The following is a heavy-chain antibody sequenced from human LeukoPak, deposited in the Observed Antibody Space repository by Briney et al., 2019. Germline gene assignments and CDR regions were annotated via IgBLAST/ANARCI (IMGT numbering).Heavy chain of an antibody. CDR2: ISGGGGNT. Sequence: PGGSLRLSCAASGFTFSNYAMSWVRQAPGQRLEWVSAISGGGGNTFYADSVKGRFTVSRDNSKNTLYLQMNSLRAEDTAVYYCAKDVEYSYGSHFDCWGQGSLVTVSS. J-gene: IGHJ4*02. CDR3: AKDVEYSYGSHFDC. V-gene: IGHV3-23*01. CDR1: GFTFSNYA. D-gene: IGHD6-6*01.